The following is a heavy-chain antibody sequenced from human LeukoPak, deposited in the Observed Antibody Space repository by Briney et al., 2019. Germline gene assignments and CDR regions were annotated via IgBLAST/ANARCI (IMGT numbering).Heavy chain of an antibody. J-gene: IGHJ4*02. V-gene: IGHV3-9*01. CDR3: ARGGRYNWNAD. Sequence: GRSLRLSCAASGFTFDDYAMHWVRQPPGKGLEWVSGISWNSGSIGYADSVKGRFTISRDNAKNSLYLQMNSLRAEDTAVYYCARGGRYNWNADWGQGTLVTVSS. CDR2: ISWNSGSI. CDR1: GFTFDDYA. D-gene: IGHD1-20*01.